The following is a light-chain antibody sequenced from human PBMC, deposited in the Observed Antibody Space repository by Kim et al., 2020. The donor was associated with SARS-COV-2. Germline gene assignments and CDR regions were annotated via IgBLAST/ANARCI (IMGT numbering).Light chain of an antibody. J-gene: IGKJ1*01. CDR3: QQYGHSPRT. V-gene: IGKV3-20*01. CDR1: QCLTSSY. CDR2: GAS. Sequence: LSPGESATLTCRASQCLTSSYLAWSQQKPGQAPRLLIYGASARATGIPDRFSGSVSRTDFTLTISRLEPEDFAVYYCQQYGHSPRTFGQGTKVEI.